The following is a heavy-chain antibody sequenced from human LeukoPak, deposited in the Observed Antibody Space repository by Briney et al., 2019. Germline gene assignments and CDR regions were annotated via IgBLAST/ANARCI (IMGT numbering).Heavy chain of an antibody. D-gene: IGHD4-17*01. CDR1: GFTFSSYG. CDR3: ARGLTTVTPYYFDY. V-gene: IGHV3-30*02. CDR2: IRYDGSNK. J-gene: IGHJ4*02. Sequence: GGSLRLSCAASGFTFSSYGMHWVRQAPGKGLEWVAFIRYDGSNKYYADSVKGRFTISRDNSKNTLYLQMNSLRAEDTAVYYCARGLTTVTPYYFDYWGQGTLVTVSS.